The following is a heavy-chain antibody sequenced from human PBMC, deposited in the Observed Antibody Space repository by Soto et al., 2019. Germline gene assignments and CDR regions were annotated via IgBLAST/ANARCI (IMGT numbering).Heavy chain of an antibody. D-gene: IGHD1-26*01. CDR1: GGTFSSYA. V-gene: IGHV1-69*13. Sequence: GASVKVSCKASGGTFSSYAISWVRQAPGQGLEWMGGIIPIFGTGNYAQKFQGRVTITADESTSTAYMELNSLRAEDTAVYYCARLVGATYFDYWGQGTLVTVSS. J-gene: IGHJ4*02. CDR2: IIPIFGTG. CDR3: ARLVGATYFDY.